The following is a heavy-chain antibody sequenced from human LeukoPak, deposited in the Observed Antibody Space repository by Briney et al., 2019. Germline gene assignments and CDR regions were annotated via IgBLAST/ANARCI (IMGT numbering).Heavy chain of an antibody. Sequence: VGSLRLSRAASGFTFSSYAMHWVRQAPGEGLEWVAVISYDGSNKYYAHSVKGRFTISRDHSKNRLYLQMNSLRAEDMAVYYCARDKDPGALAHIDYWGQGTLVTVSS. CDR3: ARDKDPGALAHIDY. V-gene: IGHV3-30-3*01. CDR2: ISYDGSNK. CDR1: GFTFSSYA. D-gene: IGHD1-26*01. J-gene: IGHJ4*02.